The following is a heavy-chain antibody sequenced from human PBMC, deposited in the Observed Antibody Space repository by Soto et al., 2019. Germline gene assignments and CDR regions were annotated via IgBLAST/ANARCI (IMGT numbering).Heavy chain of an antibody. J-gene: IGHJ4*02. CDR2: IYSGGST. D-gene: IGHD2-15*01. CDR3: ASSGLGYCSGGSCYTNYYFDY. CDR1: GFTVSSNY. Sequence: GGSLRLSCAASGFTVSSNYMSWVRQAPGKGLEWVSVIYSGGSTYYADSVKGRFTISRHNSKNTLYLQMNSLRAEDTAVYYCASSGLGYCSGGSCYTNYYFDYWGQGTLVTVSS. V-gene: IGHV3-53*04.